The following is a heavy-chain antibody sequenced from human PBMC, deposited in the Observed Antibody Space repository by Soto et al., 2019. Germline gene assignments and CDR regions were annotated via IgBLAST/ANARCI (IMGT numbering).Heavy chain of an antibody. CDR1: GYTFTIYG. Sequence: QVQLVQSGAEVKKPGASVKVSCKTSGYTFTIYGINWVRQAPGQGLEWMGWISPYNGNTDYAQKLQGRVTMTTDTSTSTAYMELRSLRSDDTAVYYCARGIAASRHYYYYGMDVWGQGTTVTVSS. V-gene: IGHV1-18*04. CDR3: ARGIAASRHYYYYGMDV. J-gene: IGHJ6*02. D-gene: IGHD6-13*01. CDR2: ISPYNGNT.